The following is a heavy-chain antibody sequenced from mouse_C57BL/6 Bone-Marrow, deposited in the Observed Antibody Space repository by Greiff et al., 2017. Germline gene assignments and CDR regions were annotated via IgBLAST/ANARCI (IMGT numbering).Heavy chain of an antibody. CDR2: INPSSGYT. D-gene: IGHD2-2*01. CDR1: GYTFTSYW. J-gene: IGHJ1*03. V-gene: IGHV1-7*01. CDR3: ARMVTTRYWCFDV. Sequence: QVHVKQSGAELAKPGASVKLSCKASGYTFTSYWMHWVKQRPGQGLEWIGYINPSSGYTKYNEKFKGKATLTADKSSSTAYMQLRSLTYEDSAVYCCARMVTTRYWCFDVWGTGTTATVSS.